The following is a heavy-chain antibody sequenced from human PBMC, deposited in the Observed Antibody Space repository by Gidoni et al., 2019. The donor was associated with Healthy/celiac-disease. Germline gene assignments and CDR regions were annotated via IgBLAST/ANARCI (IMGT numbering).Heavy chain of an antibody. CDR2: IWYDGSNK. CDR3: ARDHYCSGGSCYPLEYYGMDV. D-gene: IGHD2-15*01. CDR1: GFTFSSYG. J-gene: IGHJ6*02. V-gene: IGHV3-33*01. Sequence: QLVESGGGVVQPGRSLRLSCAASGFTFSSYGMHWVRQAPGKGLEWVAVIWYDGSNKYYADSVKGRFTISRDNSKNTLYLQMNSLRAEDTAVYYCARDHYCSGGSCYPLEYYGMDVWGQGTTVTVSS.